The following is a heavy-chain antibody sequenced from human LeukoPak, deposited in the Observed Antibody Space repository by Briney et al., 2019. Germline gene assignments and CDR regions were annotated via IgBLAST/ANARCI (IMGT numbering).Heavy chain of an antibody. D-gene: IGHD2-2*01. Sequence: SETLSLTCTVSGGSISSSSYYWGRIRQPPGKGLEWIGSIYYSGSTYYNPSLKSRVTISVDTSKNQFSLKLSSVTAADTAVYYCVRVVVVPAAMIDYWGQGTLVTVSS. CDR1: GGSISSSSYY. J-gene: IGHJ4*02. V-gene: IGHV4-39*01. CDR2: IYYSGST. CDR3: VRVVVVPAAMIDY.